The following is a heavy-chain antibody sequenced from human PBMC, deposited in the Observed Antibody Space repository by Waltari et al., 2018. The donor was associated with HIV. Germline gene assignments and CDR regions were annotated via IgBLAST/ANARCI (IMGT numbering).Heavy chain of an antibody. Sequence: QVQVVQSGGGVVQPGRSLRLSCAGAGFTFSRYGMHWAGQAPGKGVEGGALMWYDRSKKYCADSDEGRFAISRDNSKNTVYLQMNSLRAEDTAVYDCARDRSSSWYGKDYYYFGMDVWGQGTTVTVSS. CDR2: MWYDRSKK. CDR3: ARDRSSSWYGKDYYYFGMDV. D-gene: IGHD6-13*01. J-gene: IGHJ6*02. CDR1: GFTFSRYG. V-gene: IGHV3-33*01.